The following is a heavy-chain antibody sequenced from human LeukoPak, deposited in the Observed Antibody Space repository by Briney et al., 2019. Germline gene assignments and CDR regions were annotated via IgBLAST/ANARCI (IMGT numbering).Heavy chain of an antibody. J-gene: IGHJ4*02. CDR3: ARDRMNLPDY. CDR1: GFTFSSYA. Sequence: PGGSLRLSCAASGFTFSSYAMHWVRQAPGKGLEWVAVISYDGSNKYYADSVRGRFTISRDNSKNTLYLQMNSLRAEDTAVYYCARDRMNLPDYWGQGTLVTVSS. V-gene: IGHV3-30*04. CDR2: ISYDGSNK.